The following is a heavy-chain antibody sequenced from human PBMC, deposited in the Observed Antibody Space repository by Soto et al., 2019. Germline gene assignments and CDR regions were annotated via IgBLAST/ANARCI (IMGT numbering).Heavy chain of an antibody. V-gene: IGHV4-61*01. Sequence: SETLSLTCTVSGGSVSSGHFYWSWIRQPPGKGLEWIGYIYYSGSTKYNHSLRSRVTILVDTSKNKFSLKLTSVTAADTAVDYCATSGSGSGVLGGQGTLVTVSS. D-gene: IGHD6-19*01. CDR1: GGSVSSGHFY. CDR2: IYYSGST. J-gene: IGHJ4*02. CDR3: ATSGSGSGVL.